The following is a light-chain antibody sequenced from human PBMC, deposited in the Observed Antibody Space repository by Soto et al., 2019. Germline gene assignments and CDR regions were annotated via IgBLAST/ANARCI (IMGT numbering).Light chain of an antibody. J-gene: IGKJ4*01. CDR2: GAS. CDR3: QQHGSSHT. Sequence: EIALKQSPGTLSLSPGARAALSCRASQSVSSTYLAWYQQKPGQAPRLLIYGASSRATGIPDRFSGTGSGTDFTITISTLEPDEYSGDCYQQHGSSHTCGGGTKVEIK. V-gene: IGKV3-20*01. CDR1: QSVSSTY.